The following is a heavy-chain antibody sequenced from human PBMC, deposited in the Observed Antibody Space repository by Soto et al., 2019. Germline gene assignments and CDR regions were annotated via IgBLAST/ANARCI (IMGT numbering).Heavy chain of an antibody. CDR3: ARDVDTAMVCFDY. Sequence: ASVKVSCKASGYTFTGYYMHWVRQAPGQGLEWMGWINPNSGGTNYAQKFQGRVTMTRDTSISTAYMELSRLRPDDTAVYYCARDVDTAMVCFDYWGQGTLVTVSS. CDR2: INPNSGGT. CDR1: GYTFTGYY. D-gene: IGHD5-18*01. V-gene: IGHV1-2*02. J-gene: IGHJ4*02.